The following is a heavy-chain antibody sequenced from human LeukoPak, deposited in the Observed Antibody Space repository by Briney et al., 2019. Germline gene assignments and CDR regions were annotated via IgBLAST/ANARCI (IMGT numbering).Heavy chain of an antibody. CDR1: GFTFGDYA. CDR2: ISGDGGYT. V-gene: IGHV3-43*02. Sequence: GGSLRLSCAASGFTFGDYAMHWVRQAPGKGLEWVSLISGDGGYTYYADSVKGRLTISRDNSKNSLYLQMNSLRTEDTALYYCAKDNEVDYFGSGSYGTGAEWGQGTLVTVSS. CDR3: AKDNEVDYFGSGSYGTGAE. J-gene: IGHJ4*02. D-gene: IGHD3-10*01.